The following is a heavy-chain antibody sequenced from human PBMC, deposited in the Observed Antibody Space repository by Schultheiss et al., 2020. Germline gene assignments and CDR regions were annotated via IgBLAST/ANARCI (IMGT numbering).Heavy chain of an antibody. Sequence: SETLSLTCTVSGGSISSYYWSWIRQPPGKGLEWIGEINHSGSTNYNPSLKSRVTISVDTSKNQFSLKLSSVTAADTAVYYCARRVAPPVYYYYGMDVWGQGTTVTVSS. CDR1: GGSISSYY. V-gene: IGHV4-59*08. CDR2: INHSGST. J-gene: IGHJ6*02. CDR3: ARRVAPPVYYYYGMDV.